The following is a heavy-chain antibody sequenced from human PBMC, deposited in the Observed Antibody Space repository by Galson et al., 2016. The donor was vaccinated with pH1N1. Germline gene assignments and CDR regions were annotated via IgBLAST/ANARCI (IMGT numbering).Heavy chain of an antibody. CDR2: IGAILGTA. CDR3: ARNLGWWVAYMDV. D-gene: IGHD2-15*01. CDR1: GATFSSYA. J-gene: IGHJ6*03. V-gene: IGHV1-69*05. Sequence: SVKVSCKASGATFSSYAINWVRQAPGQGLEWIGGIGAILGTANYAQKFQGRDTITTDASTTTFYMELCSLRSDDTAVYYCARNLGWWVAYMDVWGKGTTVTVSS.